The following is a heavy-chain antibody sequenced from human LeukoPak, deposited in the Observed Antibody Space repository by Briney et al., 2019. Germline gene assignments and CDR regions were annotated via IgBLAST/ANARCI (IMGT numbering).Heavy chain of an antibody. CDR2: ISFDGSKS. CDR3: ARSRIANDSSGYYFKFDY. V-gene: IGHV3-30*15. D-gene: IGHD3-22*01. CDR1: GFTYSNYA. Sequence: PGGSLRLSCAGFGFTYSNYAIHWVRQAPGKGLEWVAAISFDGSKSYYAESVKGRFSISRDNSRDTLYLQMSSLAVEDTAIYYCARSRIANDSSGYYFKFDYWGQGALVTVSS. J-gene: IGHJ4*02.